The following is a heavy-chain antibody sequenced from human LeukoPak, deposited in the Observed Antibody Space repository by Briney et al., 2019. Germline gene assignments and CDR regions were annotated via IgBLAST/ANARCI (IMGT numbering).Heavy chain of an antibody. CDR2: MNPNSGNT. CDR3: ARPPAAAGTNWFDP. V-gene: IGHV1-8*01. CDR1: GYTFTSYD. J-gene: IGHJ5*02. Sequence: ASVKVSCKASGYTFTSYDINWVRQATGQGLEWMGWMNPNSGNTGYAQKFQGRVTMTRNTSISTAYMELSSLRSGDTAVYYCARPPAAAGTNWFDPWGQGTLVTVSS. D-gene: IGHD6-13*01.